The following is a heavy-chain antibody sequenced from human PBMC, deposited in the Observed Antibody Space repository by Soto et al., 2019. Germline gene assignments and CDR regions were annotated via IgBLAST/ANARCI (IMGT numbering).Heavy chain of an antibody. CDR1: GGSFSGYY. Sequence: SETLSLTCAVYGGSFSGYYWSWIRQPPGKGLEWIGEINHSGSTNYNPSLKSRVTISVDTSKNQFSLKLSSVTAADTAVYYCARAGSSPRYYYYGMDVWGQGTTVTVSS. V-gene: IGHV4-34*01. D-gene: IGHD2-15*01. J-gene: IGHJ6*02. CDR2: INHSGST. CDR3: ARAGSSPRYYYYGMDV.